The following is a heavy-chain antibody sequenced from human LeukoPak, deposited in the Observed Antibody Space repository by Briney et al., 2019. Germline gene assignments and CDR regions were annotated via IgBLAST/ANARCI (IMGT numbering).Heavy chain of an antibody. V-gene: IGHV3-74*01. D-gene: IGHD2-15*01. CDR1: GFTFSSYW. Sequence: GGSLRLSCAASGFTFSSYWMHWVRQAPGKGLVWVSRINSDGSSTSYADSVKGRFTISRDNAKNTLYLRMSSLRAEDKDVYYCAREPGQRWFDFFDYWGQGTLVTVSS. CDR3: AREPGQRWFDFFDY. CDR2: INSDGSST. J-gene: IGHJ4*02.